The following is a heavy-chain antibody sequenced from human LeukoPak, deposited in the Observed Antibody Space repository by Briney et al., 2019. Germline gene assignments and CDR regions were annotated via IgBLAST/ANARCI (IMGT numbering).Heavy chain of an antibody. Sequence: GRSLRLSCAASGFTFSSYGMHWVRQAPGKGLEWVAVIWYDGSNKYYADSVKGRFTISRDNSKNTLYLQMNSLRAEDTAVYYCVRENHGSFDYWGQGSLVTVSS. CDR3: VRENHGSFDY. CDR2: IWYDGSNK. V-gene: IGHV3-33*01. CDR1: GFTFSSYG. J-gene: IGHJ4*02. D-gene: IGHD1-14*01.